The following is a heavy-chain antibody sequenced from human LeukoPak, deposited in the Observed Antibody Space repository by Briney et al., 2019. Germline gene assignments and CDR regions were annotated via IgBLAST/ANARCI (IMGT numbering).Heavy chain of an antibody. CDR1: GGSISSHY. V-gene: IGHV4-59*11. Sequence: SETLSLTCTVSGGSISSHYWSWIRQPPGKGLEWIGYIYYSGSTNYNPSLKSRVTISVDTSENQFSLKLSSVPAADTAVYYCARTNYYDSSGYRYYYYYYYMDVWGKGTTVTVSS. J-gene: IGHJ6*03. D-gene: IGHD3-22*01. CDR2: IYYSGST. CDR3: ARTNYYDSSGYRYYYYYYYMDV.